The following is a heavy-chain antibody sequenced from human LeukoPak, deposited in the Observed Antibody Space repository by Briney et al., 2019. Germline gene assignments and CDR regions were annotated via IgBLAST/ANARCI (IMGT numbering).Heavy chain of an antibody. CDR2: INGRGFSI. D-gene: IGHD6-19*01. Sequence: GGSLRLSCATSGFTFSAYSMNWVRHAPGKGLKWVANINGRGFSIHYADSIKGRFTISRDNTKDLLYLQMTSLRADDTALYYCTRDQPSSGWGFDSWGRGTLVIVSS. J-gene: IGHJ4*02. CDR3: TRDQPSSGWGFDS. V-gene: IGHV3-21*06. CDR1: GFTFSAYS.